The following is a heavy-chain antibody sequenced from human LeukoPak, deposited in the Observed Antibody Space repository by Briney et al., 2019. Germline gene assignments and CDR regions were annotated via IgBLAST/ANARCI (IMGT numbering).Heavy chain of an antibody. CDR1: GFTLSNYW. D-gene: IGHD3-10*01. Sequence: GGSLGLSCEGSGFTLSNYWMSWVRQAPGKGLEWVANIREDGGVRNYVDSLKGRFTISRDNAKNIVYLQMNSLRVEDTAIYFCARDEPGFGELLAHWGQGTSVTVSS. V-gene: IGHV3-7*01. CDR2: IREDGGVR. J-gene: IGHJ4*02. CDR3: ARDEPGFGELLAH.